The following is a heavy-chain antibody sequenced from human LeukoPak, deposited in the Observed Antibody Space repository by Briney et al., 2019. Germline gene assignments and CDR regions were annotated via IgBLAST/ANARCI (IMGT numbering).Heavy chain of an antibody. CDR3: ASHSGRYEFWSGYYLGWFDP. V-gene: IGHV4-39*01. J-gene: IGHJ5*02. CDR2: IYYTGST. D-gene: IGHD3-3*01. CDR1: GGSISSSSYY. Sequence: SETLSLTXTVSGGSISSSSYYWGCIRQPPGKGLEWIGSIYYTGSTYYNPSLKSRVTISVDTSKNQFSLKLSSVTAADTAVYYCASHSGRYEFWSGYYLGWFDPWGQGTLVTVSS.